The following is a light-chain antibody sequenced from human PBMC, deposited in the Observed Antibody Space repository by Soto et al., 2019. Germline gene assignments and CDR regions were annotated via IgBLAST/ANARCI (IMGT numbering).Light chain of an antibody. Sequence: DTQMTQSPSSLSASVGDRVTITCRASQNINHYLNWYQHQPGKAPKLLIYGASSLQSGVPSRFSGVGSGTDFTLTITNLQPEDFATYYCQQSYTLPNTFGQGTNLEIK. CDR2: GAS. V-gene: IGKV1-39*01. CDR1: QNINHY. CDR3: QQSYTLPNT. J-gene: IGKJ2*01.